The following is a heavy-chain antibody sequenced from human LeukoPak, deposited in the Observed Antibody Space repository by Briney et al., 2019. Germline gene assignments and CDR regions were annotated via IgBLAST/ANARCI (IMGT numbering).Heavy chain of an antibody. CDR1: GYTFTTYD. CDR2: MNCNTGDT. V-gene: IGHV1-8*01. CDR3: ARGVATNY. Sequence: ASVKVSCKASGYTFTTYDINWVRQAPGQGLEWMGWMNCNTGDTGYAQKFQGRLTITSDTSITTAYMELTSLTSEDTAVYFCARGVATNYWGQGTVVTVSS. D-gene: IGHD5-12*01. J-gene: IGHJ4*02.